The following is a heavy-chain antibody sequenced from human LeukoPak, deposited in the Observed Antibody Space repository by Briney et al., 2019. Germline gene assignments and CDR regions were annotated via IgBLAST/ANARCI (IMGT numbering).Heavy chain of an antibody. Sequence: GRSLRLSCAASGFTFSSYGMHWVRQAPGKGLEWVAVTSYDGSSKNYADSVKGRFTVSRGNPKNTLYLQMNSLRAEDTAVYYCAKDPARVTTPYNWFDPWGQGTLVTVSS. CDR3: AKDPARVTTPYNWFDP. D-gene: IGHD4-17*01. V-gene: IGHV3-30*18. CDR1: GFTFSSYG. J-gene: IGHJ5*02. CDR2: TSYDGSSK.